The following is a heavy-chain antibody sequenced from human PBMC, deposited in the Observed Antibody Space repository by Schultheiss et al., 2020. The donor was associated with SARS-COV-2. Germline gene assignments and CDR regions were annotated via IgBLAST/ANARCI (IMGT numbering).Heavy chain of an antibody. J-gene: IGHJ4*02. CDR2: IHYSGYS. V-gene: IGHV4-59*12. Sequence: SETLSLTCTVSGASIRSDFWSWIRQPPGRGPEWIGYIHYSGYSTYNPSLKSRVTISVDTSKNQFSLKLASVTAADSAVYYCAREDMGPGKAQVDYWGQGTLVTVSS. CDR1: GASIRSDF. D-gene: IGHD3-10*01. CDR3: AREDMGPGKAQVDY.